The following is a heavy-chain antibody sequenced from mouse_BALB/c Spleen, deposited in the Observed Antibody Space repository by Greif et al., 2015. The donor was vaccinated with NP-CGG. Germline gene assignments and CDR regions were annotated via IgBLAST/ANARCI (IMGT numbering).Heavy chain of an antibody. CDR3: ARGNYGSSPGLAY. CDR1: GFTFSSFG. CDR2: ISSGSSTI. Sequence: EVQVVESGGGLVQPGGSRKLSCAASGFTFSSFGMHWVRQAPEKGLEWVAYISSGSSTIYYADTVKGRFTISRDNPKNTLFLQRTSLRSEDTAMYYWARGNYGSSPGLAYWGQGTLVTVSA. D-gene: IGHD1-1*01. J-gene: IGHJ3*01. V-gene: IGHV5-17*02.